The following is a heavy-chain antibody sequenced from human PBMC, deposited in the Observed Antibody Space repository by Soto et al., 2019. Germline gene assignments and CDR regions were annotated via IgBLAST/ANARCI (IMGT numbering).Heavy chain of an antibody. CDR3: ARVEGGYYGSGSYGFDY. D-gene: IGHD3-10*01. J-gene: IGHJ4*02. CDR2: IKQDGSEK. CDR1: GFTFSNYW. V-gene: IGHV3-7*01. Sequence: EVQLVESGGGLVQPGGSLSISCAASGFTFSNYWMTWVRQAPGKGLEWVANIKQDGSEKYYVDSVKGRSTISRDNAKNSVYLHMDSLRVEDTAVYYCARVEGGYYGSGSYGFDYWGQGSLVTVSS.